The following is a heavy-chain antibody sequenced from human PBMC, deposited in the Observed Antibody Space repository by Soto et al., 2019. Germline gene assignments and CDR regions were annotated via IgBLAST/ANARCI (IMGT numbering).Heavy chain of an antibody. Sequence: QVQLAQSGAEVRKPGSSVKVSCRASGVSFSDFAFSWVRQAPGPGLAWMGGTIPMFAATKYAQRFQGRITIHADAYTRTVYVALSSLTSADSAVYYCARGGIVAVPAALSSYDDYTNYRFDSWGQGTLVSVSS. CDR3: ARGGIVAVPAALSSYDDYTNYRFDS. D-gene: IGHD4-4*01. J-gene: IGHJ4*02. CDR1: GVSFSDFA. V-gene: IGHV1-69*01. CDR2: TIPMFAAT.